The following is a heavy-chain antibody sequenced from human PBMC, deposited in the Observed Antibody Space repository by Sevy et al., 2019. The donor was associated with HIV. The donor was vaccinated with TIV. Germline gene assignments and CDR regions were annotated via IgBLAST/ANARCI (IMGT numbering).Heavy chain of an antibody. V-gene: IGHV3-23*01. D-gene: IGHD2-15*01. CDR2: ISGSGGST. J-gene: IGHJ3*02. CDR1: GFTFSSYA. Sequence: GGSLRLSCAASGFTFSSYAMSWVRQAPGKGLEWASAISGSGGSTYYADSVKGRFTISRDNSKNTLYVQMNSLRAEDTAVYYCAKCGYSSGGSCYPGAFDIWGQGTMVTVSS. CDR3: AKCGYSSGGSCYPGAFDI.